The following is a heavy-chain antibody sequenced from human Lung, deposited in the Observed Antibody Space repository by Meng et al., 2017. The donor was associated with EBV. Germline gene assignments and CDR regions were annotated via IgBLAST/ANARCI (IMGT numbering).Heavy chain of an antibody. CDR3: ARDRTSNRFDY. J-gene: IGHJ4*02. V-gene: IGHV3-21*01. CDR2: ISSNSIDI. CDR1: GFTLRSYS. D-gene: IGHD2-8*01. Sequence: EVQLEESGGGLVKPGESXXLSCAASGFTLRSYSMNWVRLAPGKGLEWVSSISSNSIDIYYADLVKGRFTISRDNAKNSLFLQMNSLRAEDTAVYYCARDRTSNRFDYWGQGTLVTVSS.